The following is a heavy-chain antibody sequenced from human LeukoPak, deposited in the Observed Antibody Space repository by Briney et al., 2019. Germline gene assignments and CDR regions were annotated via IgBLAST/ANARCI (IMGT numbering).Heavy chain of an antibody. Sequence: SGTLSLTCAVYGGSFSGYYWSWIRQPPGKGLEWIGEINHSGSTNYNPSLKSRVTISVDTSKNQFSLKLSSVTAADTAVYYCARSLGATGHFDYWGQGTLVTVSS. CDR1: GGSFSGYY. V-gene: IGHV4-34*01. CDR2: INHSGST. J-gene: IGHJ4*02. D-gene: IGHD5-24*01. CDR3: ARSLGATGHFDY.